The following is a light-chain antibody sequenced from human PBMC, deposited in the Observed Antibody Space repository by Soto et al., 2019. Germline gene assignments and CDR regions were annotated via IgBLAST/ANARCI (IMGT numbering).Light chain of an antibody. V-gene: IGKV3-11*01. CDR3: QQRNMWPIT. CDR2: DAY. CDR1: QSFRGL. Sequence: EVVLTQSPVTLSLPPWERSTLSFRASQSFRGLLACYQQKPGQAPRLLIYDAYNRATGIPPRFSGSGSGTDFTLTISSLEPEDSAVYYCQQRNMWPITFGQGTRLEI. J-gene: IGKJ5*01.